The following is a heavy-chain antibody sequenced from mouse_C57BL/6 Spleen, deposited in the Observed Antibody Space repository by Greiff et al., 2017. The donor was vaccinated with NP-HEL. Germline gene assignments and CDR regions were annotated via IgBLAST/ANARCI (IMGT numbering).Heavy chain of an antibody. CDR1: GYSFTGYF. Sequence: VHVKQSGPELVKPGDSVKISCKASGYSFTGYFMNWVMQSHGKSLEWIGRINPYNGDTFYNQKFKGKATLTVDKSSSTAHMDLRGLTSEDSAVYYCARGITTVPYFDYWGQGTTLTVSS. CDR2: INPYNGDT. D-gene: IGHD1-1*01. CDR3: ARGITTVPYFDY. J-gene: IGHJ2*01. V-gene: IGHV1-20*01.